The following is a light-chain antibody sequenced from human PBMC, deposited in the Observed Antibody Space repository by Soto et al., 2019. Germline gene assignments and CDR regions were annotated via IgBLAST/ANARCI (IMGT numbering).Light chain of an antibody. CDR2: EVS. J-gene: IGLJ1*01. CDR1: SSDVGAYNY. Sequence: QSALTQPASVSGSPGQSITISCTGPSSDVGAYNYVSWYQQYPGKAPKFMIYEVSNRPSGVSNRFSGSKSGNTASLTISGLQAEDEADYYCCLYTSGSTDVFGTGTKLTVL. V-gene: IGLV2-14*01. CDR3: CLYTSGSTDV.